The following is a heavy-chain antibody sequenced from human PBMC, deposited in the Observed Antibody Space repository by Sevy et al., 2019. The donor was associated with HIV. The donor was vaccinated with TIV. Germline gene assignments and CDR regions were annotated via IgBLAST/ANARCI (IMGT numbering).Heavy chain of an antibody. CDR2: ISYDGSNK. V-gene: IGHV3-30*18. CDR3: AKAPGLYPAMAREGFDY. CDR1: GFTFSSYG. Sequence: GGSLRLSCAASGFTFSSYGMHWVRQAPGKGLEWVAVISYDGSNKYYADSVKGRLTIARDNSKNTLYLQMNSLRAEDTAVYYCAKAPGLYPAMAREGFDYWGQGTLVTVSS. J-gene: IGHJ4*02. D-gene: IGHD3-10*01.